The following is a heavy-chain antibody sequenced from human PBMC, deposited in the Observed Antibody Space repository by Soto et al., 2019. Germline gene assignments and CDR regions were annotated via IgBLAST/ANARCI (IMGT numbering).Heavy chain of an antibody. CDR2: ISHSGRN. CDR1: GDSITTGGYY. CDR3: ARVRFVRGAPNWFDP. Sequence: SETWSLSCTFSGDSITTGGYYWHWIRQNTGKGLEWIGYISHSGRNDYTTSLKSRIIISVDKSQNQFYLNLSSVTAADTAVYFCARVRFVRGAPNWFDPLCHGTLVTFS. J-gene: IGHJ5*02. V-gene: IGHV4-31*03. D-gene: IGHD3-10*01.